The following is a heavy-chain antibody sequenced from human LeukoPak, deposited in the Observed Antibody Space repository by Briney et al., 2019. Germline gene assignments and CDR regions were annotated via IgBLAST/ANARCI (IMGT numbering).Heavy chain of an antibody. V-gene: IGHV4-59*01. J-gene: IGHJ4*02. CDR1: GGSISSYS. CDR2: FYYSGST. Sequence: SETLSLTCTVSGGSISSYSWSWIRQPPGRGLEWIGYFYYSGSTNYNPSLKSRVAISADTSKNQFSLRLSSVTAADTALYYCARGYAYGDTGSFDYWGQGALVTVSS. D-gene: IGHD4-17*01. CDR3: ARGYAYGDTGSFDY.